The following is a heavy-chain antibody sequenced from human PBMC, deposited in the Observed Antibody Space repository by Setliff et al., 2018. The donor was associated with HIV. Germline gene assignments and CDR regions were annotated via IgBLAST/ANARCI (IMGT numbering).Heavy chain of an antibody. CDR3: AQEERDAYNYWFDP. CDR1: SYSISSGYY. J-gene: IGHJ5*02. V-gene: IGHV4-38-2*01. D-gene: IGHD1-1*01. CDR2: IYHSGTT. Sequence: PSETLSLTCAVSSYSISSGYYWGWIRQPPGKGLEWVGSIYHSGTTYYNPSLKSRVTISVDTSKNQFSLKLSSVTAADTAVYYCAQEERDAYNYWFDPWGQGTLVTVSS.